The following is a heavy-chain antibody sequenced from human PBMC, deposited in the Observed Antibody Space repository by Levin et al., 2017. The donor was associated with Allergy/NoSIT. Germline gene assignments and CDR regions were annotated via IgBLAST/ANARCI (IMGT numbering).Heavy chain of an antibody. J-gene: IGHJ4*02. V-gene: IGHV1-2*02. Sequence: ASVKVSCKASGYTFTGYYMHWVRQAPGQGLEWMGWINPNSGGTNYAQKFQGRVTMTRDTSISTAYMELSRLRSDDTAVYYCARDWCTNGVCYTEGYWGQGTLVTVSS. CDR2: INPNSGGT. D-gene: IGHD2-8*01. CDR3: ARDWCTNGVCYTEGY. CDR1: GYTFTGYY.